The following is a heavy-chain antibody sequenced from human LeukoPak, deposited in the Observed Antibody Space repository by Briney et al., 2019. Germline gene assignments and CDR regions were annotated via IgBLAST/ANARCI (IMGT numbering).Heavy chain of an antibody. Sequence: GGSLRLSCAASGFTFSSYAMSWVRQAPGKGLEWVSAISGSGGSTYYADSVKGRFTISRDNSKNTLYLQMNSLRAEDTAVYYCATPAPHGSDPSLYYYYMDVWGKGTTVTISS. V-gene: IGHV3-23*01. CDR1: GFTFSSYA. CDR2: ISGSGGST. CDR3: ATPAPHGSDPSLYYYYMDV. D-gene: IGHD3-10*01. J-gene: IGHJ6*03.